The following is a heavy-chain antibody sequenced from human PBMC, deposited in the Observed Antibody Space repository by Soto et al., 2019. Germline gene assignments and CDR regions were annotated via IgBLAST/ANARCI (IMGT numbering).Heavy chain of an antibody. CDR2: IKSKTDGGTT. V-gene: IGHV3-15*01. D-gene: IGHD2-21*02. Sequence: GGSLRLSCAASGFTFSNAWMSWVRQAPGKGLEWVGRIKSKTDGGTTDYAAPVKGRFTISRDDSKNTLYLQMNSLKTEDTAVYYCTTDLDCGGDCYSGDHDAFDIWGQGTMVTVSS. J-gene: IGHJ3*02. CDR3: TTDLDCGGDCYSGDHDAFDI. CDR1: GFTFSNAW.